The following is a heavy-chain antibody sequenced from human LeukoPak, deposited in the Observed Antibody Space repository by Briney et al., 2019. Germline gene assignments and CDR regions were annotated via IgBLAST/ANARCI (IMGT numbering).Heavy chain of an antibody. D-gene: IGHD3-3*01. CDR3: AREAVVSIFGVVISRPDY. CDR1: GYTFTSYG. V-gene: IGHV1-18*01. Sequence: GASVKVSCKASGYTFTSYGISWVRQAPGQGLEWMGWISAYNGNTNYAQKLQGRVTMTTDTSTSTAYMELRSLRSDDTAVYYCAREAVVSIFGVVISRPDYWGQGTLVTVSS. CDR2: ISAYNGNT. J-gene: IGHJ4*02.